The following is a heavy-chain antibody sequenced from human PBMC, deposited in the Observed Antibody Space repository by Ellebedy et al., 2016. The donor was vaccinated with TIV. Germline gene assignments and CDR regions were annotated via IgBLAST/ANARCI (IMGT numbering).Heavy chain of an antibody. V-gene: IGHV3-23*01. D-gene: IGHD1-26*01. CDR3: SKASIVGATSCFDY. Sequence: PGGSLRLSCAASGFTFSSYAMSWVRQAPGKGLEWVSAISGSGGSTSYADSVKSRFTISRNNSKTTLYLKMNSLRAEDTAVYYCSKASIVGATSCFDYWGQGILVTVSS. J-gene: IGHJ4*02. CDR2: ISGSGGST. CDR1: GFTFSSYA.